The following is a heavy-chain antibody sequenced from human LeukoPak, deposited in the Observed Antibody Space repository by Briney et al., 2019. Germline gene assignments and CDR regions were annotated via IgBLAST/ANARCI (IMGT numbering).Heavy chain of an antibody. CDR3: ARYCTSATCYAFDP. Sequence: GASVKVSCKASGYTFTSYGISWVRQAPGQGLEWMGWISAYNGNTNYAQKLQGRVTMTTDTSTSTAYMELRSLRSDDTAVYYCARYCTSATCYAFDPWGQGSLVTVSS. CDR2: ISAYNGNT. D-gene: IGHD2-2*01. CDR1: GYTFTSYG. J-gene: IGHJ5*02. V-gene: IGHV1-18*01.